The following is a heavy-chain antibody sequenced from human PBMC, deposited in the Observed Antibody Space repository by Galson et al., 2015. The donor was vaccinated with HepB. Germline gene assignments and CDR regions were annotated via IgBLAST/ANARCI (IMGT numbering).Heavy chain of an antibody. CDR1: GFTFSSYA. V-gene: IGHV3-64*01. J-gene: IGHJ6*03. CDR3: ARERERITMVRGPRPVYYYYYYMDV. Sequence: SLRLSCAASGFTFSSYAMHWVRQAPGKGLEYVSAISSNGGSTYYANSVKGRFTISRDNSKNTLYLQMGSLRAEDMAVYYCARERERITMVRGPRPVYYYYYYMDVWGKGTTVTVSS. D-gene: IGHD3-10*01. CDR2: ISSNGGST.